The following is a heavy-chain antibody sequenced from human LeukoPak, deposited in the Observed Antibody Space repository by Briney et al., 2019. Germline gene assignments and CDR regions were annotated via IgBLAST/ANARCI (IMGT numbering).Heavy chain of an antibody. V-gene: IGHV3-30*02. CDR1: GFTFSSYG. CDR2: TRYDGSNK. D-gene: IGHD6-19*01. J-gene: IGHJ3*02. Sequence: PGGSLRLSCAAAGFTFSSYGMHWVRQAPGKGLEWVAFTRYDGSNKYYADSVKGRFTISRDNSKNTLYLQMNSLRAEDTAVYYCAKDRVVAGTTGAFDIWGQGTMVTVSS. CDR3: AKDRVVAGTTGAFDI.